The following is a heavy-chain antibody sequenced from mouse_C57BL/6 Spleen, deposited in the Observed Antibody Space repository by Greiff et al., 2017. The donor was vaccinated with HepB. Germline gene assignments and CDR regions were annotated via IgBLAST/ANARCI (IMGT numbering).Heavy chain of an antibody. CDR1: GYTFTSYW. CDR3: ALLRGDYYAMDY. V-gene: IGHV1-64*01. D-gene: IGHD1-1*01. CDR2: IHPNSGST. J-gene: IGHJ4*01. Sequence: VKLQQPGAELVKPGASVKLSCKASGYTFTSYWMHWVKQRPGQGLEWIGMIHPNSGSTNYNEKFKSKATLTVDKSSSTAYMQLSSLTSEDSAVYYCALLRGDYYAMDYWGQGTSVTVSS.